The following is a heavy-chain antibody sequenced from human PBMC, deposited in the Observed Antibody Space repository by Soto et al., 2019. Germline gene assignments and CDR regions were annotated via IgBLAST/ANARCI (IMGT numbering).Heavy chain of an antibody. CDR3: ARDRGPSSGYYPYWFDP. V-gene: IGHV1-69*13. D-gene: IGHD3-22*01. CDR2: IIPIFGTA. J-gene: IGHJ5*02. CDR1: GGTFSSYA. Sequence: SVKVSCTASGGTFSSYAIIWVRQAPGQGLEWMGGIIPIFGTANYAQKFQARVTITADESTSTAYMELSSLRSEDTAVYYCARDRGPSSGYYPYWFDPWGQGTLVTVSS.